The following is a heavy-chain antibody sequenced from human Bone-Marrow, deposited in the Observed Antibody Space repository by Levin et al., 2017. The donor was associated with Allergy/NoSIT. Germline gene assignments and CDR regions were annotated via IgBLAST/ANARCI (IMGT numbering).Heavy chain of an antibody. Sequence: PGESLKISCAASGFTFSSYWMHWVRQAPGKGLVWVSRINSDGSSTTYADSVKGRFTISRDNAKNTLHLQMNSLRAEDTAVYYCANSSSGFGYWGQGTLVTVSS. J-gene: IGHJ4*02. CDR2: INSDGSST. CDR1: GFTFSSYW. V-gene: IGHV3-74*01. CDR3: ANSSSGFGY. D-gene: IGHD6-25*01.